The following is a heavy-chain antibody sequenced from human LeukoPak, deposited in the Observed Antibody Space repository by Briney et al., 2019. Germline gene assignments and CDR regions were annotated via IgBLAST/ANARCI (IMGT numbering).Heavy chain of an antibody. CDR3: ARAKRNGFDI. V-gene: IGHV3-48*01. Sequence: GGSLRLSCAASGFTFSSYSMNWVRQAPGKGLEWVSYIIRSSSTIYYADSVKGRFTISRDNAKNSLYLQMNSLRAEDTAVYYCARAKRNGFDIWGQGTVVTVSS. J-gene: IGHJ3*02. CDR2: IIRSSSTI. CDR1: GFTFSSYS.